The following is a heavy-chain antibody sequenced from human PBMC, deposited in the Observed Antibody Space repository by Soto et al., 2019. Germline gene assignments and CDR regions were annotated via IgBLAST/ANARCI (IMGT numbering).Heavy chain of an antibody. CDR3: ARHGGYCGGDCYSSDYYYGMDV. J-gene: IGHJ6*02. CDR1: GYSFTSYW. Sequence: GESLKISCKGSGYSFTSYWIGWVRQMPGKGLEWMGIIYPGDSDTRYSPSFQGQVTISADKSISTAYLQWSSLKASDTAMYYCARHGGYCGGDCYSSDYYYGMDVWGQGTTVTVSS. CDR2: IYPGDSDT. D-gene: IGHD2-21*02. V-gene: IGHV5-51*01.